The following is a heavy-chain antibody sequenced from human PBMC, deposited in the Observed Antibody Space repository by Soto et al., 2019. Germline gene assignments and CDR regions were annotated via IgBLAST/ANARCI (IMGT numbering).Heavy chain of an antibody. CDR3: ARTRKEDRLVDGIDY. V-gene: IGHV3-11*06. CDR1: GFTFSDYY. Sequence: PGGSLRLSCAASGFTFSDYYMSWIRQAPGKGLEWVSYISSSSSYTNYADSVKGRFTISRDNAKNSLYLQMNSLRAEDTAVYYCARTRKEDRLVDGIDYWGQGTLVTVSS. D-gene: IGHD6-6*01. J-gene: IGHJ4*02. CDR2: ISSSSSYT.